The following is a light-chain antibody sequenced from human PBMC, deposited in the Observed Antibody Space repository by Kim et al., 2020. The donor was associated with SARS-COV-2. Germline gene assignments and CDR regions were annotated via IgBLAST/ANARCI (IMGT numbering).Light chain of an antibody. CDR1: QGISNY. Sequence: DIEMTQSPATLSVSVGDRVTITCRASQGISNYLAWYQQKPGKVPKLLIYAASTWQSGVPARFSGSGSGTDFTLTISSLQPEDVATYYCQQHNSAPWTFGEGTKVDIK. CDR2: AAS. J-gene: IGKJ1*01. CDR3: QQHNSAPWT. V-gene: IGKV1-27*01.